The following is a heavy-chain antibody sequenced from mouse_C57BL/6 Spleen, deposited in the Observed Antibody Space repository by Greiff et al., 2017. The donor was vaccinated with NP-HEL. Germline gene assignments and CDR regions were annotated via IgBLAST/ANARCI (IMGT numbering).Heavy chain of an antibody. Sequence: VQLQQSGPGLVKPSQSLSLTCSVTGYSITSGYYWNWIRQFPGNKLEWMGYISYDGSNNYNPSLKNRISITRDTSKNQFFLKLNSVTTEDTATYYCARGVMGYFDYWGQGTTLTVSS. CDR3: ARGVMGYFDY. CDR1: GYSITSGYY. V-gene: IGHV3-6*01. D-gene: IGHD1-1*02. J-gene: IGHJ2*01. CDR2: ISYDGSN.